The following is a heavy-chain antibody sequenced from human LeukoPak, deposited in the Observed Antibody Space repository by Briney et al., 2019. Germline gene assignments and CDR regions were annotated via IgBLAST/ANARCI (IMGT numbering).Heavy chain of an antibody. CDR3: ARERDGSGTQRGLDY. CDR2: IYTSGST. J-gene: IGHJ4*02. D-gene: IGHD3-10*01. CDR1: GGSISSGSYY. V-gene: IGHV4-61*02. Sequence: SETLSLTCTVSGGSISSGSYYWSWIRQPAGKGLEWIGRIYTSGSTNYNPSLKSRVTISVDTSKNQFSLKLSSVTAADTAVYYCARERDGSGTQRGLDYWGQGTLVTVSS.